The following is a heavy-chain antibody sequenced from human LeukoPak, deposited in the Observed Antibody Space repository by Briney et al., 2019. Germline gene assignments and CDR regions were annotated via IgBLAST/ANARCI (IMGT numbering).Heavy chain of an antibody. Sequence: ASLKHSCKASGYTFTGYHMHCVRQAPGHRLEWLRWINPNSAGTSYVKRMQCRVTMAWDTSISTAYMELSRLRSEDLAVYYCARDSKRWLQLVLGYWGQGTLVSVSS. CDR3: ARDSKRWLQLVLGY. J-gene: IGHJ4*02. CDR2: INPNSAGT. D-gene: IGHD5-24*01. CDR1: GYTFTGYH. V-gene: IGHV1-2*02.